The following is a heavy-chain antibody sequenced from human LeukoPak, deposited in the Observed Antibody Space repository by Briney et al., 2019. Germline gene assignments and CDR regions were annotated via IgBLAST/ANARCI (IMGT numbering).Heavy chain of an antibody. D-gene: IGHD4-17*01. Sequence: GGSLRLSCSASGLTFSRYAMTWVRQAPGKGLEWVSSIHAGGDFTYYADSVRGRFTVSRDNSKSSLYLQMNGLRAEDTALYYCAKDPNGDYVGAFDMWGQGTMVTVSS. CDR3: AKDPNGDYVGAFDM. J-gene: IGHJ3*02. CDR2: IHAGGDFT. CDR1: GLTFSRYA. V-gene: IGHV3-23*01.